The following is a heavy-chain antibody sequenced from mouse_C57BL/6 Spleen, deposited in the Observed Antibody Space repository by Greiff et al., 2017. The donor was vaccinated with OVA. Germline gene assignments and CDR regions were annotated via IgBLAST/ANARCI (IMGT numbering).Heavy chain of an antibody. D-gene: IGHD2-3*01. CDR2: INYDGSST. J-gene: IGHJ1*03. CDR1: GFTFSDYY. CDR3: ARCGYYGYWYFDV. Sequence: EVHLVESEGGLVQPGSSMKLSCTASGFTFSDYYMAWVRQVPEKGLEWVANINYDGSSTYYLDSLKSRFIISRDNAKNILYLQMSSLKSEDTATYYCARCGYYGYWYFDVWGTGTTVTVSS. V-gene: IGHV5-16*01.